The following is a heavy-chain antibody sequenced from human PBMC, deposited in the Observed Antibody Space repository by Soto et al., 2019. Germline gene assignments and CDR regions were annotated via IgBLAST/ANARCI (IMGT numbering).Heavy chain of an antibody. CDR1: GFTFGNYA. Sequence: EVQLLESGGGLVQPGGSLRLSCAASGFTFGNYAMIWVRQAPGKGLEWVSTISGGGDGTYYADSVRGRFTISRENSRNTVYLEMHSRSAEDSAVDYCARKGLGSLATYCSTGDCHYDFDIWGQGTMVPVSS. CDR3: ARKGLGSLATYCSTGDCHYDFDI. CDR2: ISGGGDGT. D-gene: IGHD2-15*01. V-gene: IGHV3-23*01. J-gene: IGHJ3*02.